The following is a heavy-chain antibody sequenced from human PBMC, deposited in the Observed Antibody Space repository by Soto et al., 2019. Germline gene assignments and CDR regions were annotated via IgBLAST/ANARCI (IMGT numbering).Heavy chain of an antibody. CDR1: GGSISSGGYY. D-gene: IGHD3-10*01. Sequence: QVQLQESGPGLVKPSQTLSLTCTVSGGSISSGGYYWSWIRQHPGKGLEWIGYIYYSGSTYYNPSLKSRVTITVDTSKNQFSMKLSSVTAADTAVYYCGFGMFPSPVFDIWGQGTMVTVSS. J-gene: IGHJ3*02. CDR2: IYYSGST. V-gene: IGHV4-31*03. CDR3: GFGMFPSPVFDI.